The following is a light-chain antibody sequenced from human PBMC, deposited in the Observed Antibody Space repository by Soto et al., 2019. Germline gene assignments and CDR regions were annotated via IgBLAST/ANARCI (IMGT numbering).Light chain of an antibody. CDR1: SSDVGAYDY. V-gene: IGLV2-14*01. CDR3: TSYTTSSTYV. J-gene: IGLJ1*01. Sequence: QSVLTQPASVSGSPGQSITISCTGTSSDVGAYDYVSWYQQTPGKPPNVMSYEVNNRPSGVSDRFSGSKSGNTASLTISGLQAEDEADYHCTSYTTSSTYVFGTGTKVTVL. CDR2: EVN.